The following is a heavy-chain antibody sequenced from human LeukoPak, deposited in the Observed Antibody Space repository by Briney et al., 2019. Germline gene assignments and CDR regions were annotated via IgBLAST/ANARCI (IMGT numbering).Heavy chain of an antibody. V-gene: IGHV3-74*01. CDR1: GFTFSSYW. Sequence: PGGSLRLSCAASGFTFSSYWMHWVRQAPGKGLVWVSRINSDGSSTSYADSVKGRFTISRDNSKNTLYLQMNSLRAEDTAVYYCAKYWSIAAPRPYFDYWGQGTLVTVSS. CDR3: AKYWSIAAPRPYFDY. CDR2: INSDGSST. D-gene: IGHD6-6*01. J-gene: IGHJ4*02.